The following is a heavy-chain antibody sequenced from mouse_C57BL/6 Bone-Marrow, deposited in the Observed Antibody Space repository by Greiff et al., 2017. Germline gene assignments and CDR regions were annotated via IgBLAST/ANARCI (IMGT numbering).Heavy chain of an antibody. J-gene: IGHJ1*03. D-gene: IGHD1-1*01. Sequence: VQLQQSGPELVKPGASVKISCKASGYSFTDYNMNWVKQSNGQSLEWIGVINPNYGTTSYNQKFKGKATLTVDQSSSTAYMQLNSLTSEASAVCYCARRDGISYWYFDVWGTGTTVTVSS. CDR2: INPNYGTT. CDR3: ARRDGISYWYFDV. V-gene: IGHV1-39*01. CDR1: GYSFTDYN.